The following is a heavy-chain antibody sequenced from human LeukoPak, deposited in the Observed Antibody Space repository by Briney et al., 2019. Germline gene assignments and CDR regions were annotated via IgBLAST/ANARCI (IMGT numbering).Heavy chain of an antibody. CDR2: MNPNSGNT. Sequence: ASVTVSCMASGYTFTTYDINWVRQATGQGLAWMGWMNPNSGNTGYTQKFQGRVTMTRNTSISTAYMELSSLRSEDTAVYYCARGRGSGHKENWFDPWGQGTLVTVSS. V-gene: IGHV1-8*01. CDR3: ARGRGSGHKENWFDP. D-gene: IGHD6-19*01. CDR1: GYTFTTYD. J-gene: IGHJ5*02.